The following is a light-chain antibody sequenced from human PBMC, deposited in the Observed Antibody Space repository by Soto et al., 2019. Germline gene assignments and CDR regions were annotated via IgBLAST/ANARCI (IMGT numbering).Light chain of an antibody. Sequence: DIQMTQSPSTLSGSVGDRVTITCRASQTISSWLARYQQKPGKAPKLLIYKASTLKSGVPSRFSGSGSGTEFTLTISSLQPDDFATYYCQHYNSYSEACGQGTKGDIK. CDR2: KAS. CDR3: QHYNSYSEA. CDR1: QTISSW. J-gene: IGKJ1*01. V-gene: IGKV1-5*03.